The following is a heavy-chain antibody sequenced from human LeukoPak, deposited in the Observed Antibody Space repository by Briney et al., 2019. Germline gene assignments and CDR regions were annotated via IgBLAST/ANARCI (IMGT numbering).Heavy chain of an antibody. D-gene: IGHD3-22*01. CDR1: GFNFSNYA. CDR3: ARADYYDSSGPFDP. Sequence: PGGSLRLSCAASGFNFSNYAMSWVRQAPGKGLEWVSSISGRASNIYYADSVKGRFTISRDNSENTLYLQMHSLRAEDTAVYYCARADYYDSSGPFDPWGQGTLVTVSS. J-gene: IGHJ5*02. V-gene: IGHV3-23*01. CDR2: ISGRASNI.